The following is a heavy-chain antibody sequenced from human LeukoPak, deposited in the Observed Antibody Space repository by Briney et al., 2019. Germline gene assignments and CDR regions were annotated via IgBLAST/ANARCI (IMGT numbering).Heavy chain of an antibody. D-gene: IGHD5-18*01. CDR3: ARGRGGTAMVTYLFDY. CDR2: MNPNSGNT. J-gene: IGHJ4*02. CDR1: GYTFTSYY. V-gene: IGHV1-8*02. Sequence: ASVKVSCKASGYTFTSYYMHWVRQATGQGLEWMGWMNPNSGNTGYAQKFQGRVTMTRNTSISTAYMELSSLRSEDTAVYYCARGRGGTAMVTYLFDYWGQGTLVTVSS.